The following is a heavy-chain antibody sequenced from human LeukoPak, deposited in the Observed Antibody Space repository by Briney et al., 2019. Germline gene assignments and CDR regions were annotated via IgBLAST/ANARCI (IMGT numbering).Heavy chain of an antibody. J-gene: IGHJ4*01. CDR2: IYSGGST. CDR3: ASDDSSGPPGY. D-gene: IGHD3-22*01. V-gene: IGHV3-66*01. CDR1: GFTVSSNY. Sequence: GGSLRLSCAASGFTVSSNYMSWVRQAPGKGLEWVSVIYSGGSTYYADSVKGRFTISRDNSKNTLYLQMNSLRAEDTAVYYCASDDSSGPPGYWGQGTLVTVSS.